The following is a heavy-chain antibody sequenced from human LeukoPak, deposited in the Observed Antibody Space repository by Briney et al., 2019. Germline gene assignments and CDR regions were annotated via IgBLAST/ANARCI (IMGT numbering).Heavy chain of an antibody. V-gene: IGHV3-9*01. Sequence: GRSLRLSCAASGFTFDDYAMHRVRQAPGKGLEWVSRISWNSGSIGYADSVKGRFTISRDNAKNSLYLQMNSLRAEDTALYYCAKDRSVTTTPYYFDYWGQGTLVTVSS. CDR3: AKDRSVTTTPYYFDY. D-gene: IGHD4-17*01. J-gene: IGHJ4*02. CDR1: GFTFDDYA. CDR2: ISWNSGSI.